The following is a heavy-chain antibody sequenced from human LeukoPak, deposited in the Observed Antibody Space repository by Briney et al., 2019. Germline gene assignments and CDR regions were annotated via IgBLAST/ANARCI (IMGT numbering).Heavy chain of an antibody. J-gene: IGHJ3*02. CDR3: ARDPTVSNFHDALDI. D-gene: IGHD4-17*01. V-gene: IGHV3-7*05. CDR2: IKKDGSQK. CDR1: GFTFSSYW. Sequence: GGSLRLSCVASGFTFSSYWMSWVRQAPGKGLEWVATIKKDGSQKEYVDSMKGRLTISRDNAKNSLYLQMNSLRAEDTAMYYCARDPTVSNFHDALDIWGQGTMVTVSS.